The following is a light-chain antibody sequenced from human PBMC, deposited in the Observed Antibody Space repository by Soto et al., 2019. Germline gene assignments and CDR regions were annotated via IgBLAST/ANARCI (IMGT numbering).Light chain of an antibody. Sequence: EIVLTQSPGTLSLSPGERATLSCRASQSVSSSYLAWYQQKPGQAPRLLIYGACSRATGIPDRFSGSGSGTDFTLTISRLEPEDFAVYYCQQYGSSLVTFGQGTKVDIK. CDR1: QSVSSSY. V-gene: IGKV3-20*01. J-gene: IGKJ1*01. CDR2: GAC. CDR3: QQYGSSLVT.